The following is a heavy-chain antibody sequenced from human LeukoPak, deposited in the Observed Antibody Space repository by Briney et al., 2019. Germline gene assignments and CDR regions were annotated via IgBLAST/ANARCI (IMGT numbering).Heavy chain of an antibody. J-gene: IGHJ2*01. CDR2: ISASGGRT. D-gene: IGHD1-26*01. V-gene: IGHV3-23*01. CDR3: AKDRTVGASYWYFDL. CDR1: EFIFSNYG. Sequence: GGSLRLSCVASEFIFSNYGMSWVRQAPGKGLEWVSAISASGGRTNYADSVKGRFTISRDSSKNTPFLHMNTLRAEDTAIYYCAKDRTVGASYWYFDLWGRGTLVTVSS.